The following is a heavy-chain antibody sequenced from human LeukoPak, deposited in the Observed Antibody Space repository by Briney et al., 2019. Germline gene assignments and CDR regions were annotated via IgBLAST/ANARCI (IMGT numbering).Heavy chain of an antibody. CDR3: ASATSRGYSYGPPGEFDY. CDR1: GGSISSGGYY. J-gene: IGHJ4*02. V-gene: IGHV4-31*03. Sequence: PSETLSLTCTVSGGSISSGGYYWSWIRQHPGKGLEWIGYIYYSGSTYYNPSLKSRVTISVDTSKNQFSLELSSVTAADTAVYYCASATSRGYSYGPPGEFDYWGQGTLVTVSS. CDR2: IYYSGST. D-gene: IGHD5-18*01.